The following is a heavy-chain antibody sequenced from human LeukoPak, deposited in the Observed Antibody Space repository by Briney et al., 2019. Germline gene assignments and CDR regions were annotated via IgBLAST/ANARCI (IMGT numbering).Heavy chain of an antibody. CDR2: ISSSSSYT. J-gene: IGHJ6*02. V-gene: IGHV3-11*03. D-gene: IGHD2-15*01. CDR1: GFTFSDYY. Sequence: KPGGSLRLSCAASGFTFSDYYMSWIRQAPGKGLEWVSYISSSSSYTNYAESVKGRFTISRDNAKNSLYLQMNSLRAENTAVYYCARRQVVGGDYYGIDVWGQGTTVTASS. CDR3: ARRQVVGGDYYGIDV.